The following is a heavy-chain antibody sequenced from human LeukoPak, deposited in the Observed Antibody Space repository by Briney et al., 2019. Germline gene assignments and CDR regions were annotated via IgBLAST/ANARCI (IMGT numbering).Heavy chain of an antibody. CDR1: GFTFSSYS. V-gene: IGHV3-21*01. Sequence: GGSLRLSCAASGFTFSSYSMNWVRQAPGKGLEWVSSVSSSSSYIYYADSVKGRFTISRDNAKNSLYLQMNSLRAEDTAVYYCAREVEMATINWGQGTLVTVSS. J-gene: IGHJ4*02. CDR3: AREVEMATIN. D-gene: IGHD5-24*01. CDR2: VSSSSSYI.